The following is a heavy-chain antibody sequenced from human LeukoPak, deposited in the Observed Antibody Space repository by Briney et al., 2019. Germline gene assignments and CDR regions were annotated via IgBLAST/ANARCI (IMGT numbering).Heavy chain of an antibody. CDR3: ARGHTYCSSTSCCTMRNKGYYYYYMDV. Sequence: PSETLSLTCAVYGGSFSGYYWSWIRQPPGKGLGWSGEINHSGSTNYNPSLKSRVTISVDTSKNQFSLKLSSVTAADTAVYYCARGHTYCSSTSCCTMRNKGYYYYYMDVWGKGTTVTVSS. CDR2: INHSGST. CDR1: GGSFSGYY. V-gene: IGHV4-34*01. J-gene: IGHJ6*03. D-gene: IGHD2-2*02.